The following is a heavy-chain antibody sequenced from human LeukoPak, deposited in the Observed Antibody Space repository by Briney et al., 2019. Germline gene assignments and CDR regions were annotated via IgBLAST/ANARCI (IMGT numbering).Heavy chain of an antibody. D-gene: IGHD7-27*01. Sequence: GGSLRLSCAASGFTFSRYNMNWVRQAPGKGLEWVSSVSSSSSYIYYADSVKGRFTISRDNAKNSLYLQMNSLRAEDTAVYYCARERERTGDANSDWYFDLWGRGTLVTVSS. CDR3: ARERERTGDANSDWYFDL. J-gene: IGHJ2*01. V-gene: IGHV3-21*06. CDR2: VSSSSSYI. CDR1: GFTFSRYN.